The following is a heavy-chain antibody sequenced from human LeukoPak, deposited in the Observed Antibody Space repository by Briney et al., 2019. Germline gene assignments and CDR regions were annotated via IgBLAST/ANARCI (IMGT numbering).Heavy chain of an antibody. D-gene: IGHD3-3*01. J-gene: IGHJ4*02. CDR1: GFTFSSYG. Sequence: GGSLRLSCAASGFTFSSYGMHWVRQAPGKGLEWVAVIWYDGSNKYYADSVKGRFTISRDNSKNALYLQMNSLRAEDTAVYYCARATIFGVVLLDYWGQGTLVTVSS. V-gene: IGHV3-33*01. CDR2: IWYDGSNK. CDR3: ARATIFGVVLLDY.